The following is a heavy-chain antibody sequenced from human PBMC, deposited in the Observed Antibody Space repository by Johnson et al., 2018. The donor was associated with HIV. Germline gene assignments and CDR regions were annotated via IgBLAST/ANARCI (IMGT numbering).Heavy chain of an antibody. CDR1: GFTFSSYG. CDR3: AKDQWYNLNYVSPDAFDI. V-gene: IGHV3-33*06. CDR2: IWYDGSNK. J-gene: IGHJ3*02. Sequence: QVQLVESGGGVVQPGRSLRLSCAASGFTFSSYGMHWVRQAPGKGLEWVAVIWYDGSNKYYADSVKGRFTISRDNSKNTLYLQMNSLRAEDTAVYYCAKDQWYNLNYVSPDAFDIWGQGTMVTVSS. D-gene: IGHD1-7*01.